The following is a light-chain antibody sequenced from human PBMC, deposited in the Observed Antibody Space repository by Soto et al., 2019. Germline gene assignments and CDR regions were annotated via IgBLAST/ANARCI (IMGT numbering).Light chain of an antibody. J-gene: IGLJ2*01. CDR3: SSYTSSSTVI. V-gene: IGLV2-14*01. Sequence: QSVLTQPASVSGSPGQSITLSCTGTSSDVGGYNYVSWHQQHPGKAPQLIIFDVSNRPSGVSNRFSGSKSGNTASLTISGLQAEDEAEYYCSSYTSSSTVIFGGGTKLTVL. CDR1: SSDVGGYNY. CDR2: DVS.